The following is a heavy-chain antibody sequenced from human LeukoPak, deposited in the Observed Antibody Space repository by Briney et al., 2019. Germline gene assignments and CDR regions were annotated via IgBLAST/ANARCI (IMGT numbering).Heavy chain of an antibody. Sequence: ASVKVSCKASGYTFTDYYIHWVRQAPGQGLEWMRWINPKTGGTNYAQKFQGRVTMTRDTSTSTVYMELSSLRSEDTAVYYCASGHSSGYYSNFDYWGQGTLVTVSS. CDR3: ASGHSSGYYSNFDY. CDR2: INPKTGGT. CDR1: GYTFTDYY. D-gene: IGHD3-22*01. J-gene: IGHJ4*02. V-gene: IGHV1-2*02.